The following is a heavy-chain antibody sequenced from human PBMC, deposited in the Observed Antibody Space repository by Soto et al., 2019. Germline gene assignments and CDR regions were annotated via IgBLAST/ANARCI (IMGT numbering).Heavy chain of an antibody. D-gene: IGHD2-15*01. CDR2: VIPNLGVT. J-gene: IGHJ4*02. CDR1: GGTLSSYT. Sequence: QVQLVQSGAEVKKPGSSVKVSCKASGGTLSSYTFSWVRQAPGQGLEWMGRVIPNLGVTNYAKKFQGRFTFVGDPSTSTAYMELNSLRNEDTAVYYCARDKGYCSDTSCPDFDYWGQGTLVTVSS. CDR3: ARDKGYCSDTSCPDFDY. V-gene: IGHV1-69*08.